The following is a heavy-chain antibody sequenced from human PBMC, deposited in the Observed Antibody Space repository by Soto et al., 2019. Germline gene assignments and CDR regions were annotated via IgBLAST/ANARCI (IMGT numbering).Heavy chain of an antibody. CDR2: ISSDGSDK. CDR3: AKPYYYSSYYYFDY. J-gene: IGHJ4*02. Sequence: QVQLVESGGGVVQPGRSLRLSCAASGFSFSSYGMHWVRQAPGKGLEWVAFISSDGSDKYYADSVKGRFTVSRDNSKNTVLLQMNSLRAKDTAVYFCAKPYYYSSYYYFDYWGQGTLVTVSS. V-gene: IGHV3-30*18. CDR1: GFSFSSYG. D-gene: IGHD2-21*02.